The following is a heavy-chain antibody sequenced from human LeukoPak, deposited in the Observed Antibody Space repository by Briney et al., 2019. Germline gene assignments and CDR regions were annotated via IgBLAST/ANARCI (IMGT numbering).Heavy chain of an antibody. CDR2: ISGSGGST. CDR1: GFTFSSYA. CDR3: AKERELVVTGNYFDY. J-gene: IGHJ4*02. V-gene: IGHV3-23*01. D-gene: IGHD6-19*01. Sequence: GGSLRLSCAASGFTFSSYAMSWVRQAPGKGLEWVSVISGSGGSTYYAYSVKGRFTISRDNSKNTLYLQMNSPRAEDTAVYYCAKERELVVTGNYFDYWGQGTLVTVSS.